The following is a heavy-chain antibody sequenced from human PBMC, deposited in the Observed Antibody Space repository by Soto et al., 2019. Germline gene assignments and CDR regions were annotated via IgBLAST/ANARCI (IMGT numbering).Heavy chain of an antibody. CDR2: ISSSSSTI. J-gene: IGHJ4*02. Sequence: EVQLVESGGGLVQPGGSLRLSCAASGLTFSSYSMNWVRQAPGKGLEWISYISSSSSTIYYADSLKGRFTISRDNAKNSLYXQMXXLRAXDTAVYYCARXVRGSDWYYFDYWGQGTLVTVSS. CDR1: GLTFSSYS. CDR3: ARXVRGSDWYYFDY. V-gene: IGHV3-48*01. D-gene: IGHD6-19*01.